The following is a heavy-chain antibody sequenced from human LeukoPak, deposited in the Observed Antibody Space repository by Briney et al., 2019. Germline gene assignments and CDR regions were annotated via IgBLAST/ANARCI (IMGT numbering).Heavy chain of an antibody. CDR3: ARDLWFGESI. V-gene: IGHV4-59*01. J-gene: IGHJ4*02. CDR2: IYYSGST. Sequence: SETLSLTCTVSGGSISSYYWSWIRQPPGKGLEWIGYIYYSGSTNYNPSLKSRVTISVDTSKNQFSLKLSSVTAADTAVYYCARDLWFGESIWGQGTLVTVSS. D-gene: IGHD3-10*01. CDR1: GGSISSYY.